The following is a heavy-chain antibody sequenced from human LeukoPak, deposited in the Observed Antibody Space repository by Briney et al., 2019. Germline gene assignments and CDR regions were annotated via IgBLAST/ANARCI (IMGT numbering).Heavy chain of an antibody. CDR1: GFTVSTNC. CDR3: AAPLWFGELFRPNDAFDI. V-gene: IGHV3-53*04. Sequence: GGSLRLFCAASGFTVSTNCMTWVRQAPGKGLEWVSTIYSGGTTHYADSVMGRFTISRHNSKNTLYLQMNSLRAEDPAVYYCAAPLWFGELFRPNDAFDIGGQGTMVTVSS. D-gene: IGHD3-10*01. CDR2: IYSGGTT. J-gene: IGHJ3*02.